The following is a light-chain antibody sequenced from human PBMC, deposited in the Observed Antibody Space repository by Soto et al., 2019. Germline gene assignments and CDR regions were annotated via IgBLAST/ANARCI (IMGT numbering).Light chain of an antibody. Sequence: MTQSPATLSVSPGERVSLSCRASQSISTNLAWYQQKPGQAPRLLIYGASTRDTHIPDRFSGTGSETEFTLSVSSLQSEDFAVYYCQQYNNWPRTFGQGTKVDIK. CDR1: QSISTN. CDR3: QQYNNWPRT. CDR2: GAS. V-gene: IGKV3-15*01. J-gene: IGKJ1*01.